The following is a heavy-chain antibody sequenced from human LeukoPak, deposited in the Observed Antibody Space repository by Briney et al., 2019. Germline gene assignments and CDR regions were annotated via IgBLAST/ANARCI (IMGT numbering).Heavy chain of an antibody. CDR1: GFTFRSYG. V-gene: IGHV3-30*18. Sequence: TGGSLRLSCAASGFTFRSYGMHWVRQAPGKGLEWVAVISYDGSNKYYADSVKGRFTISRDNSKNTLYLQMNSLRAEDTAVYYCAKDQSMVAVRYYYYGMDVWGQGTTVTVSS. CDR2: ISYDGSNK. J-gene: IGHJ6*02. CDR3: AKDQSMVAVRYYYYGMDV. D-gene: IGHD2-8*01.